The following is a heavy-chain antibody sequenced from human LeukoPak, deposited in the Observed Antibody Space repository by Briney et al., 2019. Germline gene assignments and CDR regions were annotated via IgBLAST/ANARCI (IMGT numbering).Heavy chain of an antibody. CDR2: IRYDGSNK. V-gene: IGHV3-30*02. Sequence: GGSLRLSCAASGFTFTDHYMSWVRQAPGKGLEWVAFIRYDGSNKYYADSVKGRFTISRDNSKNTLYLQMNSLRAEDTAVYYCAAGGYDFWSGYYPFDYWGQGTLVTVSS. CDR3: AAGGYDFWSGYYPFDY. CDR1: GFTFTDHY. J-gene: IGHJ4*02. D-gene: IGHD3-3*01.